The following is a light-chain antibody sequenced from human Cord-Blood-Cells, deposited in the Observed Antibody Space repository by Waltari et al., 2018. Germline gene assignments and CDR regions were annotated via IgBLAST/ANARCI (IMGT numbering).Light chain of an antibody. CDR3: SSYTSSSTLGV. Sequence: QSALTQPASVSGSPGQSITISCTGTSSDVGGYNYVSWYQPHPGKAPKLMIHDVSKRPSGVSNRFSGSKSGNTASLTISGLQAEDEADYYCSSYTSSSTLGVFGTGTKVTVL. V-gene: IGLV2-14*01. J-gene: IGLJ1*01. CDR1: SSDVGGYNY. CDR2: DVS.